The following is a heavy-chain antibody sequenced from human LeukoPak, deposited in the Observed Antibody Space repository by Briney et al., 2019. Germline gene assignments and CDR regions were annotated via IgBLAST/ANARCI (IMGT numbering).Heavy chain of an antibody. D-gene: IGHD2-2*01. J-gene: IGHJ3*02. Sequence: GESLKISCKGSGYSFTSYWIGWVRQMPGKGLEWMGIIYPGDSDTRYSPSFQGQVTISADKSISTAYLQWSSLKASDTAMYYCARPYCSSTSCYLAAFDIWGQGTMVTVSS. CDR1: GYSFTSYW. CDR3: ARPYCSSTSCYLAAFDI. V-gene: IGHV5-51*01. CDR2: IYPGDSDT.